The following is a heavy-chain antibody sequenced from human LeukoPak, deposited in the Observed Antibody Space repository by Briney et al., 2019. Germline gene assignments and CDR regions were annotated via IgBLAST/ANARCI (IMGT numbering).Heavy chain of an antibody. V-gene: IGHV4-39*07. D-gene: IGHD1-26*01. CDR1: GGSISSSSYY. J-gene: IGHJ5*02. Sequence: SETLSLTCTVSGGSISSSSYYWGWIRQPPGKGLEWIGSIYYSGSTYYNPSLKSRVTISVDTSKNQFSLRLTSVTAADTAVYYCARDRGGTHLTDWFDPWGQGTLVTVSS. CDR2: IYYSGST. CDR3: ARDRGGTHLTDWFDP.